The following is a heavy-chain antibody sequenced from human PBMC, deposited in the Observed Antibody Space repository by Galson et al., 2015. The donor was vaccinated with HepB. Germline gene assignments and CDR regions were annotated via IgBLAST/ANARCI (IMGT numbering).Heavy chain of an antibody. Sequence: SLRLSCAASGFTFSNYAMSWVRQAPGKGLEWVSGISKSGANKYYADSVRGRFTISRDTSKKTVSLQMNSLTAADTAGYYCAKDWTYMDVWGKGTTVTVSS. CDR2: ISKSGANK. CDR1: GFTFSNYA. V-gene: IGHV3-23*01. CDR3: AKDWTYMDV. D-gene: IGHD3/OR15-3a*01. J-gene: IGHJ6*04.